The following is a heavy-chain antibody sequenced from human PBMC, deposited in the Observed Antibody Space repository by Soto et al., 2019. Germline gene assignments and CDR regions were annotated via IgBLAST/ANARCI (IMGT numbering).Heavy chain of an antibody. CDR3: AKDMTYSSSWYPHPYYYYGMDV. D-gene: IGHD6-13*01. J-gene: IGHJ6*02. CDR1: GFTFDDYA. Sequence: GGSLSLSCAASGFTFDDYAMHWVRQAPGKGLEWVSGISWNSGSIGYADSVKGRFTISRDNAKNSLYLQMNSLRAEDTALYYCAKDMTYSSSWYPHPYYYYGMDVWGQGTTVTVSS. V-gene: IGHV3-9*01. CDR2: ISWNSGSI.